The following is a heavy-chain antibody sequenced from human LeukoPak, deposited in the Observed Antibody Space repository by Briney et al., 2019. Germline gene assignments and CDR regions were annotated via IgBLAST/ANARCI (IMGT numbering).Heavy chain of an antibody. CDR3: GVLLRPRGIGGKDAFDI. V-gene: IGHV3-33*01. J-gene: IGHJ3*02. D-gene: IGHD6-13*01. Sequence: PGGSLRLSCAASGFTFSSYGMHWVRQAPGKGLEWVAVIWYDGSDKYYADSVKGRFTISRDNSKNSLYLQMNSLRAEDTAVYYCGVLLRPRGIGGKDAFDIWGQGTMVTVSS. CDR2: IWYDGSDK. CDR1: GFTFSSYG.